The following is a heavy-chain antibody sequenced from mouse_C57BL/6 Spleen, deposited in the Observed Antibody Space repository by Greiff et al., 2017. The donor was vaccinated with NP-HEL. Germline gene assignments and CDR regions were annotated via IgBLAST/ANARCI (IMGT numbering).Heavy chain of an antibody. CDR1: GYTFTSYW. V-gene: IGHV1-50*01. CDR3: AGDYYGSRNWYFDV. Sequence: VQLQQPGAELVKPGASVKLSCKASGYTFTSYWMQWVKQRPGQGLEWIGEIDPSDSYTNYNQKFKGKATLTVDTSSSTAYMQLSSLTSEDSAVYYCAGDYYGSRNWYFDVWGTGTTVTVSS. CDR2: IDPSDSYT. D-gene: IGHD1-1*01. J-gene: IGHJ1*03.